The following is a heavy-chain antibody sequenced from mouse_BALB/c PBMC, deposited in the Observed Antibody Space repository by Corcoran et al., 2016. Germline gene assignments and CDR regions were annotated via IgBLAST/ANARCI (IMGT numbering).Heavy chain of an antibody. Sequence: PLPPSGAELMKPGAAVKISCRATGYTFSRYWIVWLKQRPGHGLEWSGEILPGSGSTNYNEKFKGKATFTADTSSNTAYMQLSSLTSEDSAVDYCARNYGSSYDWFFDVGGAGTTGTVST. J-gene: IGHJ1*01. CDR2: ILPGSGST. V-gene: IGHV1-9*01. CDR3: ARNYGSSYDWFFDV. CDR1: GYTFSRYW. D-gene: IGHD1-1*01.